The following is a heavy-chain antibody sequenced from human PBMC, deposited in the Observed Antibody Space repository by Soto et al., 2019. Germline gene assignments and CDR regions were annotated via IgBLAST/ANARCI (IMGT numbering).Heavy chain of an antibody. CDR2: INAATGNS. V-gene: IGHV1-3*01. CDR1: GYSLTSYA. Sequence: ASVKVSCKASGYSLTSYAMHWVRQAPGQRLEWMAWINAATGNSKYSQRFQGRVTITRDTSASTAYMELSSLRSEDTAVYYCARDFNWAFDIWGQGTMVTVSS. D-gene: IGHD1-20*01. CDR3: ARDFNWAFDI. J-gene: IGHJ3*02.